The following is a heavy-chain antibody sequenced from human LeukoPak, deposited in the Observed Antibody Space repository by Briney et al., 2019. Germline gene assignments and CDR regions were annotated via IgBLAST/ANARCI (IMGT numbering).Heavy chain of an antibody. CDR1: GYTFNDYF. J-gene: IGHJ4*02. CDR2: INPNSGVT. CDR3: AALDSSSSGDF. V-gene: IGHV1-2*02. Sequence: ASVKVSCEGSGYTFNDYFMHWVRQAPGQGLEWMGWINPNSGVTNYPPKFQGRVTMTRDTSISTAYMELSSLTSDDTAVYYCAALDSSSSGDFWGQGTLVTVSS. D-gene: IGHD6-6*01.